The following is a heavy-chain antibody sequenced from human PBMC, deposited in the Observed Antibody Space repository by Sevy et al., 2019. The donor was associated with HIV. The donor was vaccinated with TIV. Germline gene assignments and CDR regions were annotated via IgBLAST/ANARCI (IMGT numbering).Heavy chain of an antibody. D-gene: IGHD1-26*01. CDR3: AKGNTATNSAFVL. CDR2: VSYDGSTK. CDR1: GFTFSNYG. J-gene: IGHJ3*01. Sequence: GGSLRLSCAASGFTFSNYGMHWVRQAPGKGLEWVAVVSYDGSTKYYADFVKGQFTISRDNSKNTVYLQMNTLRTEDTAVSYCAKGNTATNSAFVLWGQGTMVTVSS. V-gene: IGHV3-30*18.